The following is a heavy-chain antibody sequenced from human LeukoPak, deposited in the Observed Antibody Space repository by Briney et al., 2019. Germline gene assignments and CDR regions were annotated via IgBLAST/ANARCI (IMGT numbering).Heavy chain of an antibody. D-gene: IGHD2-21*02. Sequence: GGSLRLSCATSGFTFSNYAMDWVRQAPGKGLEWVSSISGSGGSTYYADSVKGRFTISRDSAKNSLYLQMNSLRAEDTAVYYCARFRTWGDKAFDYWGQGTLVTVSS. V-gene: IGHV3-23*01. J-gene: IGHJ4*02. CDR3: ARFRTWGDKAFDY. CDR1: GFTFSNYA. CDR2: ISGSGGST.